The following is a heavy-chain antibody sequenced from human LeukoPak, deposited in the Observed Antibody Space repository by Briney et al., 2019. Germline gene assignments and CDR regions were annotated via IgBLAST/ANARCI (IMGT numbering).Heavy chain of an antibody. J-gene: IGHJ5*02. V-gene: IGHV3-30*04. CDR1: GFTFISYA. CDR3: ARVWQGDTEP. D-gene: IGHD2-21*01. Sequence: GRSLRLSCAASGFTFISYAMHWVRHAPGKGLEGVAVISYDGSNKYYADSVKGRFTISRDNSKNTLYLQMNTLRAEDTAVYYCARVWQGDTEPWGPGRLFTVS. CDR2: ISYDGSNK.